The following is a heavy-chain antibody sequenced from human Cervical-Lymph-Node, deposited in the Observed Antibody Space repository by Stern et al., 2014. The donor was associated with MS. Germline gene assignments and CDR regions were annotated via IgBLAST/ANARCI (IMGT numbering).Heavy chain of an antibody. J-gene: IGHJ1*01. CDR2: SNHAGDT. D-gene: IGHD6-25*01. V-gene: IGHV4-34*01. Sequence: QVQLQQWGAGLLKPSETLSLTCAVSGGYLSGPYWSWLRQAPGKGLEWIAESNHAGDTNYNPSLKSRATISVDTSKKQVSLKLRSVTAADTAVYFCASGVAAPRPRRDLQHWGQGTRVTVSS. CDR1: GGYLSGPY. CDR3: ASGVAAPRPRRDLQH.